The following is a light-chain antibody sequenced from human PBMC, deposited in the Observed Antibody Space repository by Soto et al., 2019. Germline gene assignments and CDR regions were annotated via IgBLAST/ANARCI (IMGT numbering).Light chain of an antibody. CDR3: QQYNNWPPWT. Sequence: EIVMTHSPATLSVSPGERATLSCRASQSVSSNLAWYQQKSGQAPMLLIYGASTRATGIPARFSGSGSGTDFTLTISSLQSEDFAVYYCQQYNNWPPWTFGQGTKVEIK. CDR2: GAS. J-gene: IGKJ1*01. CDR1: QSVSSN. V-gene: IGKV3-15*01.